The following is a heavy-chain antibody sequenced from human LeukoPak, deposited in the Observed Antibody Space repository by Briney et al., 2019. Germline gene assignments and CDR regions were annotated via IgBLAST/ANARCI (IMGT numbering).Heavy chain of an antibody. J-gene: IGHJ5*01. CDR3: ARDRIAATDNWFDS. CDR1: GGSISSYY. V-gene: IGHV4-4*07. D-gene: IGHD6-13*01. CDR2: IYTNEST. Sequence: TSETLSLTCTVSGGSISSYYWSWIRQPAGKGLEWIGRIYTNESTNYNPSLKSRVTMSVDTSKNQFSLRLSSVTAADTAFYYCARDRIAATDNWFDSWGQGTLVTVSS.